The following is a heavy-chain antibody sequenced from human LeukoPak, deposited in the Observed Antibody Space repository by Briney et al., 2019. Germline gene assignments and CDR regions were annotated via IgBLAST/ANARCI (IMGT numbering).Heavy chain of an antibody. CDR3: AKVDSGGNCYQADY. CDR1: GFTFSSYA. Sequence: GGSLRLSCVASGFTFSSYAMNWVRQAPGKGLEWVSVVSVSGDTTYFADSVKGRFTISRDNSKNTLYLQMNSGRADDTAIYYCAKVDSGGNCYQADYWGQGTLVNVSS. CDR2: VSVSGDTT. V-gene: IGHV3-23*01. J-gene: IGHJ4*02. D-gene: IGHD2-15*01.